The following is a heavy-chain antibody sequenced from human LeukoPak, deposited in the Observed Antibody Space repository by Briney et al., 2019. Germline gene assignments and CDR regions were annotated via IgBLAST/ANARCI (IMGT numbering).Heavy chain of an antibody. D-gene: IGHD6-13*01. J-gene: IGHJ5*02. CDR2: ISAYNGNT. Sequence: GASVEVSCKASGYTFTSYGISWVRQAPGQGLEWMGWISAYNGNTNYAQKPQGRVTMTTDTSTSTAYMELRSLRSDDTAVYYCARDIAAADDNWFDPWGQGTLVTVSS. CDR3: ARDIAAADDNWFDP. V-gene: IGHV1-18*01. CDR1: GYTFTSYG.